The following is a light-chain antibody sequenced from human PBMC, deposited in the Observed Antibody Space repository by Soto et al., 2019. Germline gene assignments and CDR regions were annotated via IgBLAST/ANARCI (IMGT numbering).Light chain of an antibody. Sequence: QSALTQPASVSASPGQSITISCTGTSSDVGGYKFVSWYQHHPGKAPKLMIYEVNNRPSGVSNRFSGSKSGNTASLTISGLQPEDEVDYYCLSYTSANTRVFGGGTKVTVL. V-gene: IGLV2-14*01. CDR2: EVN. CDR1: SSDVGGYKF. J-gene: IGLJ3*02. CDR3: LSYTSANTRV.